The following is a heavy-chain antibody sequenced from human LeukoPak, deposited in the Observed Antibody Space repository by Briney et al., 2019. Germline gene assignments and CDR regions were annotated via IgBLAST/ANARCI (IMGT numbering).Heavy chain of an antibody. CDR1: GYTFTGYY. V-gene: IGHV1-2*02. J-gene: IGHJ6*03. CDR3: ARENVDTAMVTGYYYYYMDV. D-gene: IGHD5-18*01. Sequence: GASVKVSCKASGYTFTGYYMHWVRQAPGQGLEWMGWINPNSGGTNYAQEFQGRVTMTRDTSISTAYMELSRLRSDDTAVYYCARENVDTAMVTGYYYYYMDVWGKGTTVTVSS. CDR2: INPNSGGT.